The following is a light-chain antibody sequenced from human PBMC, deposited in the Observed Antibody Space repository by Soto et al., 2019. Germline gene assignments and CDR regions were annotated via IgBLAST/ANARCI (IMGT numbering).Light chain of an antibody. V-gene: IGKV1-5*03. J-gene: IGKJ1*01. Sequence: DIQMTQSPPTLSASVGDRVTISCRASQSITGWLAWFQQKPGKAPKLLISKASKLESGVPSRFSGSGSGTDFTLTISSLQSEDFAVYYCQQYNNWPSWTFGQGTKVDIK. CDR3: QQYNNWPSWT. CDR2: KAS. CDR1: QSITGW.